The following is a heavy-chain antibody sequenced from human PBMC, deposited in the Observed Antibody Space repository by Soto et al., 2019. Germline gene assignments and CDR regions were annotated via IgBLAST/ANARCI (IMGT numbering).Heavy chain of an antibody. Sequence: QVQLVESGGGVVQPGRSLRLSCAASGFTFSSYAMHWVRQAPGKGLEWVAVISYDGSNKYYADSVKGRFTISRDNSKNTLYLEMNSLRAEDTAVYYWARERGTGTIERGFDYWGQGTLVSVSS. CDR2: ISYDGSNK. CDR1: GFTFSSYA. CDR3: ARERGTGTIERGFDY. D-gene: IGHD1-7*01. J-gene: IGHJ4*02. V-gene: IGHV3-30*14.